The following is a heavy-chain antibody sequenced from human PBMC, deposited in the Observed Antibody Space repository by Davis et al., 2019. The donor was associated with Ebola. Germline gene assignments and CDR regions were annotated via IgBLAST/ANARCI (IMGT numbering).Heavy chain of an antibody. V-gene: IGHV4-30-4*01. CDR2: IYYSGST. J-gene: IGHJ4*02. Sequence: LRLSCTVSGGSISSGDYYWSWIRQPPGKGLEWIGYIYYSGSTNYNPSLKSRVTISVDTSKNQFSLKLSSVTAADTAVYCCARHRGRIFAIGYYFDYWGQGTLVTVSS. D-gene: IGHD2-15*01. CDR1: GGSISSGDYY. CDR3: ARHRGRIFAIGYYFDY.